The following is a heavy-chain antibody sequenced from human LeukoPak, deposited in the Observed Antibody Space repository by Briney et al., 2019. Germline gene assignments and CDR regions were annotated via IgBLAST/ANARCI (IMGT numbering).Heavy chain of an antibody. D-gene: IGHD1-26*01. Sequence: SETLSLTCTVSGGSLSSYYWSWIRQPPGQGLEWIAYIHSNGYTNYNPSLKSRVTISVDTSKNQFSLKVTSVTAADTAMYYCTKREGPMSGSYDYFDPWGQGTLVTVS. CDR2: IHSNGYT. J-gene: IGHJ5*02. CDR1: GGSLSSYY. V-gene: IGHV4-4*09. CDR3: TKREGPMSGSYDYFDP.